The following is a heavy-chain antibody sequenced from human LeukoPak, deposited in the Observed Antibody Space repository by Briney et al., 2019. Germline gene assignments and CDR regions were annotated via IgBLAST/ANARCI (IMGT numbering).Heavy chain of an antibody. CDR1: GGSISSGDYY. CDR3: ASSTVTTFGYYYGMDV. J-gene: IGHJ6*02. Sequence: SETLSLTCTVSGGSISSGDYYWSWIRQPPGKGLEWIGYIYYSGSTYYNPSLKSRVTISVDTSKNQFSLKLSSVTAADTAVYYCASSTVTTFGYYYGMDVWGQGATVTVSS. CDR2: IYYSGST. V-gene: IGHV4-30-4*01. D-gene: IGHD4-17*01.